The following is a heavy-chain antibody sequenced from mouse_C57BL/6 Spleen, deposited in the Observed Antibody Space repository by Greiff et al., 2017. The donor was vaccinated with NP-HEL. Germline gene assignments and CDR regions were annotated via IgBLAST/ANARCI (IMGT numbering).Heavy chain of an antibody. CDR1: GFNIKDYY. V-gene: IGHV14-1*01. J-gene: IGHJ1*03. Sequence: DVQLVESGAELVRPGASVKLSCTASGFNIKDYYMHWVKQRPEQGLEWIGRIDPEDGDTEYAPKFQGKATMTADTSSNTAYLQLSSLTSEDTAVYYCTTWTVVATRDGYFDVWGTGTTVTVSS. D-gene: IGHD1-1*01. CDR3: TTWTVVATRDGYFDV. CDR2: IDPEDGDT.